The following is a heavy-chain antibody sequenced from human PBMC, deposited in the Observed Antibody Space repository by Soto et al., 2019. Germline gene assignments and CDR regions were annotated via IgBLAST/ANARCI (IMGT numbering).Heavy chain of an antibody. D-gene: IGHD6-19*01. V-gene: IGHV4-34*01. CDR1: GGSFSGYY. J-gene: IGHJ4*02. Sequence: QVQLQQWGAGLLKPSETLSLTCAVYGGSFSGYYWSWIRQPPGKGLEWIGEINHSGSTKYNPSLKSRVNISVVSSRSQFSLDLSPVTASDAAVYYCARRYISGWYHFDYRGQGTLVTVSS. CDR3: ARRYISGWYHFDY. CDR2: INHSGST.